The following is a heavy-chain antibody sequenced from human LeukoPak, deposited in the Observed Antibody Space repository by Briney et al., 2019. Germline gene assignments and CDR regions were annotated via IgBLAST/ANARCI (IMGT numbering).Heavy chain of an antibody. D-gene: IGHD5-12*01. Sequence: ASVKVSCKASGYTFTGYYMHWVRQAPGQGLEWMGWINPNSGGTNYARKFQGWVTMTRDTSISTAYMELSRLRSDDTAVYYCARSEVATIMVYGYWGQGTLVTVSS. CDR1: GYTFTGYY. V-gene: IGHV1-2*04. CDR2: INPNSGGT. CDR3: ARSEVATIMVYGY. J-gene: IGHJ4*02.